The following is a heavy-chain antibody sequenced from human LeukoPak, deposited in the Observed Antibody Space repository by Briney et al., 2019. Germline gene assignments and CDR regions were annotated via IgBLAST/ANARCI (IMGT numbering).Heavy chain of an antibody. CDR1: GFTFSSYG. D-gene: IGHD1-26*01. Sequence: GGSLRLSCAASGFTFSSYGMHWVRQAPGKGLEWVAVIWYDGSNKYYADSVKGRFTISRDNSKNTLYLQMNSLRAEDTAVYYCARERIHSGSYGGAFDIWGQGTMVTVSS. CDR3: ARERIHSGSYGGAFDI. V-gene: IGHV3-33*01. CDR2: IWYDGSNK. J-gene: IGHJ3*02.